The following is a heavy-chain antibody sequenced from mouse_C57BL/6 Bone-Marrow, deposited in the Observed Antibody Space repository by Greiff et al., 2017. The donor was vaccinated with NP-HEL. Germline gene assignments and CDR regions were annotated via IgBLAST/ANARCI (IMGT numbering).Heavy chain of an antibody. J-gene: IGHJ2*01. CDR1: GFNFKDDY. V-gene: IGHV14-4*01. Sequence: EVQLQESGAELVRPGASVKLSCTASGFNFKDDYMPWVKQRPEQGLEWIGWIDPGSGDTDYASKFQGKATITADTSSNTAYLQLSSLTSEDTAVYKCTKYYAGSDYFGYWGKGTTLTVSS. CDR2: IDPGSGDT. D-gene: IGHD1-1*01. CDR3: TKYYAGSDYFGY.